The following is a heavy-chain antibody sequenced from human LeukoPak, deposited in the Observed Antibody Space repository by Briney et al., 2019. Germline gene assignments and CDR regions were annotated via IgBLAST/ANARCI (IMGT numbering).Heavy chain of an antibody. D-gene: IGHD3-22*01. J-gene: IGHJ4*02. CDR2: IYYSGST. CDR3: ARRPGDSSGYYFDY. V-gene: IGHV4-31*03. CDR1: GGSISSGGYY. Sequence: SQTLSLTCTVSGGSISSGGYYWSRIPQHPGKGLEWIGYIYYSGSTYYNPSLKSRVTISADTSKNQFSLKLSSVTAADTAVYYCARRPGDSSGYYFDYWGQGTLVTVSS.